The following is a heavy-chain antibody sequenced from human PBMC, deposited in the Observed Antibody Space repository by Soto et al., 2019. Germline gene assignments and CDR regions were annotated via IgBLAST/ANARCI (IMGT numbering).Heavy chain of an antibody. V-gene: IGHV3-74*01. D-gene: IGHD7-27*01. CDR2: INTDGSVT. J-gene: IGHJ4*02. CDR1: GFTFSDYW. CDR3: ARASMGTLEY. Sequence: EVPLVQSGGGLLQTGGSLRLSCAASGFTFSDYWMYWVRQVPGEGLEWASRINTDGSVTNYVDSVKGRFTISRDNAKNTLYLQINSLRVEDTAMYYCARASMGTLEYWGQGSLVTVSS.